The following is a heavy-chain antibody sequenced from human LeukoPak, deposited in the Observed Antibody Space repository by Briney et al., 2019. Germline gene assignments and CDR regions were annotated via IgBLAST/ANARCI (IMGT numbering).Heavy chain of an antibody. J-gene: IGHJ6*02. CDR1: GFTFSSYD. CDR2: IGTAGDT. D-gene: IGHD5-24*01. CDR3: AGSRWLQSYHYGMDV. Sequence: GGSLRLSCAASGFTFSSYDMHWVRQATGKGLEWVSAIGTAGDTYYPGSVKDRFTISRENAKNSLYLQMNSLRAGDNAVYYCAGSRWLQSYHYGMDVWGQGTTVTVSS. V-gene: IGHV3-13*01.